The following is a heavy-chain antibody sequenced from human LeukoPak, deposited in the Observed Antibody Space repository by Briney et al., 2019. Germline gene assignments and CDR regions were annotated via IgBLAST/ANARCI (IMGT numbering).Heavy chain of an antibody. V-gene: IGHV4-59*01. D-gene: IGHD6-13*01. CDR1: GGSISSYY. CDR3: ARVHLRQLGAFDI. CDR2: IYYSGST. J-gene: IGHJ3*02. Sequence: PSETLSLTCTVSGGSISSYYWSWIRQPPGKGLEWIGYIYYSGSTNYNPSLKSRVTISVDTSKNQFPLKLSSVTAADTAVYYCARVHLRQLGAFDIWGQGTMVTVSS.